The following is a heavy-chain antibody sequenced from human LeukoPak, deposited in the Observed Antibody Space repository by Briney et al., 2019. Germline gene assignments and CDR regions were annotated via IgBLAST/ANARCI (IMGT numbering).Heavy chain of an antibody. CDR2: INPNSGGT. Sequence: ASVKVSCKASGYTFTGYYMHWVRQAPGQGLEWMGWINPNSGGTNYAQKFQGRVTMTRDTSISTAYMELSRLRSDDTAVYYCARVHSSGWSQAFDIWGQGTMVTVSS. CDR1: GYTFTGYY. CDR3: ARVHSSGWSQAFDI. V-gene: IGHV1-2*02. D-gene: IGHD6-19*01. J-gene: IGHJ3*02.